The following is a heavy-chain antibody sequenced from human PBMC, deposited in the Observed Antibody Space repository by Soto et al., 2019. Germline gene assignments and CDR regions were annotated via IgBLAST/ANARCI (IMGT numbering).Heavy chain of an antibody. CDR3: VRGSGKYYYGMDV. CDR2: IYYSGST. J-gene: IGHJ6*02. D-gene: IGHD3-10*01. V-gene: IGHV4-39*01. Sequence: SETLSLTCTVSGASISSSSYYWGWIRQPPGKGLEWIGSIYYSGSTYYKQSLKSRDTISVDTSKNQFSLKLSSVTAADTAVYYCVRGSGKYYYGMDVWGQGTTVT. CDR1: GASISSSSYY.